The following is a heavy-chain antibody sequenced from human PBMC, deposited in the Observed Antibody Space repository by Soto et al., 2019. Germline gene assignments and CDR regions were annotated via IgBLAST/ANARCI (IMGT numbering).Heavy chain of an antibody. CDR1: GFSLSDVD. D-gene: IGHD2-21*02. Sequence: QLQLVESGGGVVQPGGSLRLSCAASGFSLSDVDMHWVRQAPGKGLEWLSLIYYDGGGPYYADSVRGRFTISRDISRNILFLQMTSLRAEDTALYYCAGEWRLRFDSWGQGTMVMVSS. CDR2: IYYDGGGP. J-gene: IGHJ4*02. V-gene: IGHV3-33*08. CDR3: AGEWRLRFDS.